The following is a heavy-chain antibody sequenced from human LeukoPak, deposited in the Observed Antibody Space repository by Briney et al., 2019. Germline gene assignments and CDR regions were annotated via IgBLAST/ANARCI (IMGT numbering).Heavy chain of an antibody. CDR1: GYTFTNYY. CDR3: ARAMGMQLWSPIDY. V-gene: IGHV1-46*01. Sequence: ASMKVSCKTSGYTFTNYYMHWVRQAPGQGLEWMGIINPHGSSTSYAQKFQGRVTMTRDTSTTTVYMELRSLRSEDTAVYYCARAMGMQLWSPIDYWGQGALVTISS. D-gene: IGHD5-18*01. CDR2: INPHGSST. J-gene: IGHJ4*02.